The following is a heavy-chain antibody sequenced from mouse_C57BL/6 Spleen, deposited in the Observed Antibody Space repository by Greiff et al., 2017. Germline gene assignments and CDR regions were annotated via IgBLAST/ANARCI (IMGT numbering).Heavy chain of an antibody. CDR2: ISSGSSTI. J-gene: IGHJ4*01. Sequence: EVQRVESGGGLVKPGGSLKLSCAASGFTFSDYGMHWVRQAPEKGLEWVAYISSGSSTIYYADTVKGRFTISRDNDKNTLFLQMTSLRSEDTAMYYCARYPYDYDGYYAMDYWGQGTSVTVSS. D-gene: IGHD2-4*01. V-gene: IGHV5-17*01. CDR3: ARYPYDYDGYYAMDY. CDR1: GFTFSDYG.